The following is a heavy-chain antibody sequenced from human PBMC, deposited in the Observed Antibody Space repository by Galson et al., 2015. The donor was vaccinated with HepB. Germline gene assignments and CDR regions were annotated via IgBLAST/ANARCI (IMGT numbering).Heavy chain of an antibody. Sequence: CAISGDSVSSNSAAWYWIRQSPSRGLEWLGRTYYRARWYSDYAVSVRSRITINADTSKNQFSMQLKPVTPEDTATYYCATVAGTIYNYRIDVWGQGTTVSVSS. J-gene: IGHJ6*02. CDR1: GDSVSSNSAA. CDR3: ATVAGTIYNYRIDV. D-gene: IGHD2-15*01. CDR2: TYYRARWYS. V-gene: IGHV6-1*01.